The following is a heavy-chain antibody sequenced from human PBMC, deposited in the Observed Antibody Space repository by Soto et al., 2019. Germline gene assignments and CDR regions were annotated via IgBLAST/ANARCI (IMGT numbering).Heavy chain of an antibody. J-gene: IGHJ5*02. CDR1: GFTFSDYY. CDR2: ISSSGSTI. D-gene: IGHD2-15*01. CDR3: ARDSGRVYGGNSYPKYSWFXP. V-gene: IGHV3-11*01. Sequence: PGGSLRLSCAASGFTFSDYYMSWIRQAPGKGLEWVSYISSSGSTIYYADSVKGRFTISRDNAKNSLYLQMNSLRAEDTAVYYCARDSGRVYGGNSYPKYSWFXPWGQGTLVTVSS.